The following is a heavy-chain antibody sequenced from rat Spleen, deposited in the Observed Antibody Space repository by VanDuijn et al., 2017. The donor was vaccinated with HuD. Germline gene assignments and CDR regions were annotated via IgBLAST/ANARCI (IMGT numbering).Heavy chain of an antibody. V-gene: IGHV5-7*01. CDR3: AKDMGYGGLDY. CDR1: GFTFSDYN. Sequence: EVQLVESDGGLVQPGRSLKLSCAASGFTFSDYNMAWVRQAPKKGLEWVATIDDEGSRTFYPDSVKGRFTISRDNAKSTLYLQMDSLRSEDTATYYCAKDMGYGGLDYWGQGVMVTVSS. J-gene: IGHJ2*01. CDR2: IDDEGSRT. D-gene: IGHD1-11*01.